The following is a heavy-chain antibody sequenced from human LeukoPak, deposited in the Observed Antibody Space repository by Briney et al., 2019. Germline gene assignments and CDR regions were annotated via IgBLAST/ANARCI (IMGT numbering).Heavy chain of an antibody. CDR1: GFTFSSYS. J-gene: IGHJ4*02. Sequence: GGSLRLSCAASGFTFSSYSMNWVRQAPGKGLEWVSSISSSSSYIYYADSVKGRFTISRDISKNTLYLQMNSLRAEDTAVYYCAKDIYIYGYAYYFDSWGQGTLVTVSS. CDR2: ISSSSSYI. D-gene: IGHD3-16*01. V-gene: IGHV3-21*04. CDR3: AKDIYIYGYAYYFDS.